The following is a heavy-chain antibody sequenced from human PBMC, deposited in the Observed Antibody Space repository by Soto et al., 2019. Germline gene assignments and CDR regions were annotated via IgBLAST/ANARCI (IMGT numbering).Heavy chain of an antibody. J-gene: IGHJ6*02. Sequence: VGSLRLSCAASGFTFSSYSMNWVRQAPGKGLEWVSSISSSSSYIYYADSVKGRFTISRDNAKNSLYLQMNSLRAEDTAVYYCARDWPELLWFGELTNYYGMDVWGQGTTVTVSS. CDR2: ISSSSSYI. D-gene: IGHD3-10*01. V-gene: IGHV3-21*01. CDR3: ARDWPELLWFGELTNYYGMDV. CDR1: GFTFSSYS.